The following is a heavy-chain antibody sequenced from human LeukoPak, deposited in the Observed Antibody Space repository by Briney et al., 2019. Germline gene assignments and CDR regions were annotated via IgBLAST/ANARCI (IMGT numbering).Heavy chain of an antibody. D-gene: IGHD5-12*01. V-gene: IGHV4-39*07. Sequence: PSETLSLTCTVSGGSISSSSYYWGWIRQPPGKGLEWIGSIYYSGSTYYNPSLKSRVTISVDTSKNQFSLKLSSVTAADTAVYYCARVPSGGYDLAYYYYGMDVWGQGTTVTVSS. J-gene: IGHJ6*02. CDR3: ARVPSGGYDLAYYYYGMDV. CDR2: IYYSGST. CDR1: GGSISSSSYY.